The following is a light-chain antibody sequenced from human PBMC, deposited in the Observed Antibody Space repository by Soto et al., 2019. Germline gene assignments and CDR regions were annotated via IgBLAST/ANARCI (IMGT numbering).Light chain of an antibody. CDR3: QQYASSPLT. V-gene: IGKV3-20*01. CDR2: GAA. Sequence: EIVLTQSPGTLSLSPGERATLSCRASQSVGRNYLAWYQQKPGQAPRLLIYGAASRATGIPDRFSGSVSGTDFTLTISRLEPEDFAVYYCQQYASSPLTFGGGTEVEIK. CDR1: QSVGRNY. J-gene: IGKJ4*01.